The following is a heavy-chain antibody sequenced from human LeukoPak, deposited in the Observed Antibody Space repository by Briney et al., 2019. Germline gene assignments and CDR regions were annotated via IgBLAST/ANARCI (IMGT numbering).Heavy chain of an antibody. CDR2: INPSGGST. V-gene: IGHV1-46*01. J-gene: IGHJ6*02. Sequence: ASVKVSCKASGYTFTSYYMHWVRQAPGQGLEWMGIINPSGGSTSYAQKFQGRVTMTRDTSTSTVYMELSSLRSEDTAVYYCARGRGSGWSLYYYGMDVWGQGTTVTVSS. CDR3: ARGRGSGWSLYYYGMDV. D-gene: IGHD6-19*01. CDR1: GYTFTSYY.